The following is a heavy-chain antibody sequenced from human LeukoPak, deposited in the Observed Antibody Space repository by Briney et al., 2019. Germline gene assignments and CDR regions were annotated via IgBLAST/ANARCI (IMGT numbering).Heavy chain of an antibody. V-gene: IGHV3-72*01. CDR2: SRNKANSYTT. D-gene: IGHD6-13*01. Sequence: GGSLRLSCAASEFTFSDHYMDWVRQAPGKGLEWVGRSRNKANSYTTEYAASVKGRFTISRDDSKNSVYLQMNSLKTEDTAVYYCASRIAAVRDSFDIWGQGTMVTVSS. CDR3: ASRIAAVRDSFDI. J-gene: IGHJ3*02. CDR1: EFTFSDHY.